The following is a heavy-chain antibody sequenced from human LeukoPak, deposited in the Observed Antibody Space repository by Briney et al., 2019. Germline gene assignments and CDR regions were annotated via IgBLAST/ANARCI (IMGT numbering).Heavy chain of an antibody. CDR1: GFTFSSYW. CDR2: IKQDGSEK. CDR3: ARRGYQLLFPSLYYYYYMDV. J-gene: IGHJ6*03. D-gene: IGHD2-2*01. V-gene: IGHV3-7*01. Sequence: PGGSLRLSCAASGFTFSSYWMSWVRQAPGKGLEWVANIKQDGSEKYYVDSVKGRFTISRDNAKNSLYLQMNSLRAEDTAVYYCARRGYQLLFPSLYYYYYMDVWGKGTTVTVSS.